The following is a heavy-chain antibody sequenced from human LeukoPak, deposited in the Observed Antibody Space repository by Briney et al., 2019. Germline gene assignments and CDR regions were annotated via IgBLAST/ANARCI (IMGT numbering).Heavy chain of an antibody. CDR2: IYTSRYP. CDR3: ARVRPYYYDGSGLCSSYCFDY. V-gene: IGHV4-61*02. D-gene: IGHD3-22*01. J-gene: IGHJ4*02. Sequence: SETLSLTCTVSGDSITSGSYYWTWLRQPAGSGLEWIGRIYTSRYPNYNPSLKCRVTISVDTSKYHFSLILTSVTAADTAVYYCARVRPYYYDGSGLCSSYCFDYWGQGALVTVSS. CDR1: GDSITSGSYY.